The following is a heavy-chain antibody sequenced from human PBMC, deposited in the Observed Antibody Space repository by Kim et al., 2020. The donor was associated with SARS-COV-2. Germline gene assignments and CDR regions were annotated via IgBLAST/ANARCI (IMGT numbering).Heavy chain of an antibody. V-gene: IGHV3-30*18. D-gene: IGHD6-13*01. CDR3: AKDSSSFYYYGMDV. J-gene: IGHJ6*02. CDR2: ISYDGSNK. Sequence: GGSLRLSCAASGFTFSSYGMHWVRQAPGKGLEWVAVISYDGSNKYYADSVKGRFTISRDNSKNTLYLQMNSLRAEDTAVYYCAKDSSSFYYYGMDVWGQG. CDR1: GFTFSSYG.